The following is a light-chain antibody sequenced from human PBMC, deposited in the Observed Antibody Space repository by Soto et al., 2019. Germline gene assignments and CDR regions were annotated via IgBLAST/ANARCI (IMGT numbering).Light chain of an antibody. J-gene: IGKJ2*01. V-gene: IGKV3-11*01. CDR1: QSVSSY. Sequence: EIVLTQSPATLSLSPGERATLSCRASQSVSSYLAWYQQKPGQAPRLLIYDASNRATGIPARFSGSGSGTDFTLTMSSLEPEDFAVYYCQQRSNLPPTFGQGTKLEIK. CDR2: DAS. CDR3: QQRSNLPPT.